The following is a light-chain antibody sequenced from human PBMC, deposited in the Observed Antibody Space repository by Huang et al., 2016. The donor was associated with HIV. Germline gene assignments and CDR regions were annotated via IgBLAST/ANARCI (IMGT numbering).Light chain of an antibody. J-gene: IGKJ1*01. V-gene: IGKV3D-15*01. Sequence: IVMPQSPATLSVPPEERATLSCRASPSVSSKLGWYQQKPGQAHRLLNYDASTRGGGIPARCSGGGSGTEFTLTSSSLQAEVFADYYCQQYNNWRTFGQGTEVEIK. CDR3: QQYNNWRT. CDR1: PSVSSK. CDR2: DAS.